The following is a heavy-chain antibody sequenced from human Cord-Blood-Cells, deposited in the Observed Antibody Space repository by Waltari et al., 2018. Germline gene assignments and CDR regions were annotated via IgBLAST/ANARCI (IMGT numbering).Heavy chain of an antibody. J-gene: IGHJ4*02. CDR3: ARRRVGRALDY. Sequence: LQLQESGPGLVMPSETLSLTCTVSDGSISSSSYYWGWIRQPPGKGLEWIGSFYYSGTATYNPALASRVTMSVDKAKNRFSLKLRSVTAEDTDLYYWARRRVGRALDYWGQGTLVTVSS. CDR2: FYYSGTA. V-gene: IGHV4-39*07. CDR1: DGSISSSSYY. D-gene: IGHD3-10*01.